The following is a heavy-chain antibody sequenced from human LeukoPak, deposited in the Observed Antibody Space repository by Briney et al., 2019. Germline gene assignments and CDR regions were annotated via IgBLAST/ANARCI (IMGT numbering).Heavy chain of an antibody. D-gene: IGHD2-2*01. J-gene: IGHJ4*02. CDR3: ARSEYAFSSHFDY. CDR1: GFTFSSYS. V-gene: IGHV3-21*01. Sequence: GGSLRLSCAAPGFTFSSYSMNWVRQAPGKGLEWVSSISSSSSYIYYADSVKGRFTISRDNAKNSLYLQMNSLRAEDTAVYYCARSEYAFSSHFDYWGQGTLVTVSS. CDR2: ISSSSSYI.